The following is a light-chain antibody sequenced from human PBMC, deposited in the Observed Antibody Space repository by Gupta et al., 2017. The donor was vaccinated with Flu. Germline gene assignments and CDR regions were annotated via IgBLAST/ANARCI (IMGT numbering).Light chain of an antibody. CDR3: YATDSSGNHWV. Sequence: SYEVLQPPSVSVSPGQTARITCSGDALSKKFAHWYQQKSGQAPVLVIYEDSKRPSGIPERFSGSSSGTVATLIISGAQVEDEADYYCYATDSSGNHWVFGGGTKVTVL. V-gene: IGLV3-10*01. CDR1: ALSKKF. CDR2: EDS. J-gene: IGLJ3*02.